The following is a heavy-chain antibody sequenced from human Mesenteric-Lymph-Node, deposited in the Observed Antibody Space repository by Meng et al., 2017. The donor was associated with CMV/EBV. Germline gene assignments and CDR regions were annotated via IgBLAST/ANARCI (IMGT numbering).Heavy chain of an antibody. CDR1: GFTFSDYS. V-gene: IGHV3-66*02. CDR2: FYSGGNP. Sequence: GESLKISCAASGFTFSDYSMTWVRQAPGKGLEWVSVFYSGGNPHYADSVKGRFTISRDNSKNTLDLQMNNLRTDDTAVYYCAKSSSSTSSAGYSWGRGTLVTVSS. D-gene: IGHD2-2*01. J-gene: IGHJ4*02. CDR3: AKSSSSTSSAGYS.